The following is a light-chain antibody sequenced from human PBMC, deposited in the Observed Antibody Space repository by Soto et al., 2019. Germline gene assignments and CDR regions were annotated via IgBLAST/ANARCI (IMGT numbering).Light chain of an antibody. CDR3: QHYNSYGT. Sequence: DIQTTQSPSTLSASVGDRVTITCRASQSISSWLAWYQQKPGKAPKLLIYDASSLESGVPSRFSGSGSGTEFTLTISSLQPDDFATYYCQHYNSYGTFGQGTKVEI. CDR2: DAS. V-gene: IGKV1-5*01. CDR1: QSISSW. J-gene: IGKJ1*01.